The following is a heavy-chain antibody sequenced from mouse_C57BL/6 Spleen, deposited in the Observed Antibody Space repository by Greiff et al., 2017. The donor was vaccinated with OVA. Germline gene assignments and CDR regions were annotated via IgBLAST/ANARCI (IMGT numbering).Heavy chain of an antibody. CDR1: GFSLTSYG. V-gene: IGHV2-2*01. CDR2: IWSGGST. CDR3: ARTPIYYYGSDWYFDV. D-gene: IGHD1-1*01. J-gene: IGHJ1*03. Sequence: VQLQESGPGLVQPSQSLSITCTVSGFSLTSYGVHWVRQSPGKGLEWLGVIWSGGSTDYNAAFISRLSISKDNSKSQVFFKMNSLQADDTAIYYCARTPIYYYGSDWYFDVWGTGTTVTVSS.